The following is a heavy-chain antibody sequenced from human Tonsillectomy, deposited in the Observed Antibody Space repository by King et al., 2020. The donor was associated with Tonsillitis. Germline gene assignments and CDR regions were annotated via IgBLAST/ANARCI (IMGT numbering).Heavy chain of an antibody. J-gene: IGHJ4*02. V-gene: IGHV3-30*18. Sequence: VQLVESGGGVVQPGRSLRLSCAASGFTFSSYDMHWVRQPPGKGLEWVAVISFDGNNKYYADSVKGRFTISRDNSRNTLYLRMNSLTAEDTAVYYCAKDLGDYYDSSGYFDYWGQGTLVTVSS. CDR1: GFTFSSYD. D-gene: IGHD3-22*01. CDR3: AKDLGDYYDSSGYFDY. CDR2: ISFDGNNK.